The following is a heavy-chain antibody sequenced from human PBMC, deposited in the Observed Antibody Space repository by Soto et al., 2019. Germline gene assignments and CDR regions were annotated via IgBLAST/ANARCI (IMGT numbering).Heavy chain of an antibody. D-gene: IGHD2-15*01. CDR1: GFRFSDYS. J-gene: IGHJ4*02. CDR2: LAGGGTT. V-gene: IGHV3-23*01. CDR3: AKRATTVPTPANYFDC. Sequence: GGSLRLSCVASGFRFSDYSMTWLRQAPGRGLEWVSTLAGGGTTYYEDSVKGRLTISRDNSRNTLSLQMHSLRIEDTAVYYCAKRATTVPTPANYFDCWGKG.